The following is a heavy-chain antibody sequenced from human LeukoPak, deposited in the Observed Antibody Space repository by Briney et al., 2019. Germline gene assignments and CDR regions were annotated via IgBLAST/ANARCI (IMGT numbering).Heavy chain of an antibody. D-gene: IGHD1-26*01. CDR2: INNSGRT. J-gene: IGHJ6*03. V-gene: IGHV4-34*01. CDR3: ARMVGWGARRYYTSYLHV. Sequence: PSETLSLTCAVYGGAFSGFYWMWIRHPPGIGLMWMGEINNSGRTNYNPSLKSRVTISVDTSKNQFSLKLSPVTAADTDVYYCARMVGWGARRYYTSYLHVWGKGTPVTISS. CDR1: GGAFSGFY.